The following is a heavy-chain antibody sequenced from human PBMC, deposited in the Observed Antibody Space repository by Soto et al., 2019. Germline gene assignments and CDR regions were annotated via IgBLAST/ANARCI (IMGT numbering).Heavy chain of an antibody. Sequence: LSLTCTVSGGSISSYYWSWIRQPPGKGLEWIGYIYYSGSADYSPSLKSRVTISVDTSKNQFSLKLSSVTAADTAVYYCARNGGGSGSYYHNYGMDVWGPGTTVTVSS. V-gene: IGHV4-59*01. J-gene: IGHJ6*02. CDR3: ARNGGGSGSYYHNYGMDV. D-gene: IGHD3-10*01. CDR2: IYYSGSA. CDR1: GGSISSYY.